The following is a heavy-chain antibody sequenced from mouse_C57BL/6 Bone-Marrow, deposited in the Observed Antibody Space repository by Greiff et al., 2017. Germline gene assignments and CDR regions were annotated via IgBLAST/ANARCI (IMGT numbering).Heavy chain of an antibody. D-gene: IGHD4-1*01. CDR1: EYEFPSHD. CDR3: ARTGSYWYFDV. V-gene: IGHV5-2*01. Sequence: EVQGVESGGGLVQPGESLKLSCESNEYEFPSHDMSWVRKTPEKRLELVAAINSDGGSTYYPDTMERRFIISRDNTKKTLYLQMSSLRSEDTDLYYWARTGSYWYFDVWGTGTTVTVSA. CDR2: INSDGGST. J-gene: IGHJ1*03.